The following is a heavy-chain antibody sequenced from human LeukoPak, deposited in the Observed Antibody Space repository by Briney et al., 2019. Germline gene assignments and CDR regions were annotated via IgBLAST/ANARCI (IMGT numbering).Heavy chain of an antibody. V-gene: IGHV4-39*01. D-gene: IGHD6-19*01. CDR3: ARRYSSCWSLTYYYYYGMDV. Sequence: SETLSLTCTVSGGSISSSSYYWGWIRQPPGKGLEWIGSIYYSGSTYYNPSLKSRVTISVDTSKNQFSLKLSSVTAADTAVYYCARRYSSCWSLTYYYYYGMDVWGQGTTVTVSS. CDR2: IYYSGST. CDR1: GGSISSSSYY. J-gene: IGHJ6*02.